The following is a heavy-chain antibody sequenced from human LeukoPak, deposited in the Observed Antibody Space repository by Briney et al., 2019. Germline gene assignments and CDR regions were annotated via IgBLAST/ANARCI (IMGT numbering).Heavy chain of an antibody. CDR3: ASHFDSSGFYYFDY. CDR2: ISGSGSTT. CDR1: GFTFSNYA. Sequence: PGGSLRLSCATSGFTFSNYAMSWVRQAPGKGLEWVSTISGSGSTTYYADSVKGRFTISRDNSENTLHLQMYSLRAEDTAVYYCASHFDSSGFYYFDYWGQGTLVTVSS. V-gene: IGHV3-23*01. D-gene: IGHD3-22*01. J-gene: IGHJ4*02.